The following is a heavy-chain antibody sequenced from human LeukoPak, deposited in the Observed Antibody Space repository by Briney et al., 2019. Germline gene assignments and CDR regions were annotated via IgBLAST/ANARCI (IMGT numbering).Heavy chain of an antibody. CDR3: ARDKEYSSSSPDY. D-gene: IGHD6-13*01. V-gene: IGHV3-21*01. CDR2: ISSSSYI. Sequence: PGGSLRLSCAASVFTFSSYSMNWVRQAPWKGLEWVSSISSSSYIYYADSVKGRFTISRDNAKNSLYLQMNSLRAEDTAVYYCARDKEYSSSSPDYWGQGTLVTVSS. CDR1: VFTFSSYS. J-gene: IGHJ4*02.